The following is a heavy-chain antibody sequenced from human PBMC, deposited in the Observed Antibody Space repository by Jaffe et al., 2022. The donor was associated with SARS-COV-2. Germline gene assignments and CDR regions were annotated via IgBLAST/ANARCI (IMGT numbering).Heavy chain of an antibody. D-gene: IGHD3-22*01. Sequence: QVQLVQSGAEVKKPGSSVKVSCKASGGTFSSYAISWVRQAPGQGLEWMGGIIPIFGTANYAQKFQGRVTITADESTSTAYMELSSLRSEDTAVYYCASPNPSYDSSGYPLDFDAFDIWGQGTMVTVSS. CDR3: ASPNPSYDSSGYPLDFDAFDI. CDR1: GGTFSSYA. CDR2: IIPIFGTA. J-gene: IGHJ3*02. V-gene: IGHV1-69*01.